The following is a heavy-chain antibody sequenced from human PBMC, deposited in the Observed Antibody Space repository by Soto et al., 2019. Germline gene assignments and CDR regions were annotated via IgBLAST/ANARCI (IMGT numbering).Heavy chain of an antibody. CDR1: GFTFSSYG. CDR3: ARDPLAAAATSNWFDP. Sequence: PGGSLRLSCAASGFTFSSYGMHWVRQAPGKGLEWVAVIWYDGSNKYYADSVKGRFTISRDNSKNTLYLQMNSLRAEDTAVYYCARDPLAAAATSNWFDPWGQGTPVTVSS. D-gene: IGHD6-13*01. CDR2: IWYDGSNK. J-gene: IGHJ5*02. V-gene: IGHV3-33*01.